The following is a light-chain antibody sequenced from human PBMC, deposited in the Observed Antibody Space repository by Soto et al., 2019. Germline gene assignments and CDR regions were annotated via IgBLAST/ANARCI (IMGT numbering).Light chain of an antibody. CDR2: EVS. J-gene: IGLJ1*01. CDR1: SSDVGGYNS. CDR3: SSYTSSSTYV. V-gene: IGLV2-14*01. Sequence: QSVLTQPASASGSPRQSITISSTGTSSDVGGYNSVCWYQQHPGKAPKLMIYEVSNRPSGVSNRFSGSKSGNTASLTISGLQAEVETDYYCSSYTSSSTYVFGTGTKVTVL.